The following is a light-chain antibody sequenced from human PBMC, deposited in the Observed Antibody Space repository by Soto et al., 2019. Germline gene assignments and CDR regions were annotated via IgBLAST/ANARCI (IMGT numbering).Light chain of an antibody. J-gene: IGLJ1*01. Sequence: QSVLTQPPSVSAAPGQKVTISCAGSSSNIGGNSVSWYQQLPGTAPKLLIYDDNKRPSGIPDRFSGSKSGNTASLTISGLQAEDEAAYYCCSYADNYSYVFGTGTKVTVL. V-gene: IGLV1-51*01. CDR1: SSNIGGNS. CDR2: DDN. CDR3: CSYADNYSYV.